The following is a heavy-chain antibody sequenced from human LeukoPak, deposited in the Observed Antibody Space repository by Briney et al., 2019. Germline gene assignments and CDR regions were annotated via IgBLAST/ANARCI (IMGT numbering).Heavy chain of an antibody. J-gene: IGHJ4*02. Sequence: ASVKVSCKASGGTFSSYAFSWVRQAPGQGLEWMGGIIPIFGTANYAQKFQGRVTITADESTSTAYMELSSLRSEDTAVYYCARGRAYSSSSDYWGQGTLVTVSS. V-gene: IGHV1-69*01. D-gene: IGHD6-6*01. CDR2: IIPIFGTA. CDR3: ARGRAYSSSSDY. CDR1: GGTFSSYA.